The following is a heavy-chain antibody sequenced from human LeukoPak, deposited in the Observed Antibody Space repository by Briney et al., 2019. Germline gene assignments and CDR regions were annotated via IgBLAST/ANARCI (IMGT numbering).Heavy chain of an antibody. D-gene: IGHD3-10*01. J-gene: IGHJ6*03. CDR2: ISGSGGST. CDR1: GFTFSSYA. CDR3: AKALRVRGGHYSSYYYYYYMDV. V-gene: IGHV3-23*01. Sequence: PGGSLRLSCAASGFTFSSYAMSWVRQAPGKGLEWVSAISGSGGSTYYADSVKGRFTISRDNSKNTLYLQMNSLRAEDTAVYYCAKALRVRGGHYSSYYYYYYMDVWGKGTTVTVSS.